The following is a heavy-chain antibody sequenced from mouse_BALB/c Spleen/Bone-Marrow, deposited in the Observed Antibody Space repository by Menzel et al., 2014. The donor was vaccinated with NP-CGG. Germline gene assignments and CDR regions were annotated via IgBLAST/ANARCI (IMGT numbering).Heavy chain of an antibody. J-gene: IGHJ4*01. D-gene: IGHD2-10*02. Sequence: QVHVKQSGAELVRPGTSVKVSCKASGYAFTNYLIEWVKQRPGQGLEWIGVINPGSGGTNYNEKFKGKATLTADKSSSTANMQLSSLTSDDSAVYFCARSIAYYYGMGYWGQGTPVTVSS. CDR1: GYAFTNYL. V-gene: IGHV1-54*03. CDR2: INPGSGGT. CDR3: ARSIAYYYGMGY.